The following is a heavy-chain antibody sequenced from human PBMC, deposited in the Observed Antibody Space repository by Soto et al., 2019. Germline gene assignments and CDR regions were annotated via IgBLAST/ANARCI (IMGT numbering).Heavy chain of an antibody. Sequence: PSQTLSLTCAISGDSVSSNSAAWNWIRQSPSRGLEWLGRTYYRSKWYSDYALSVKSRITINPDTSKNQFSLQLNSVTPEDTAVYYCARDQWISLVGNFYPAAFDYWGQGTLLTVSS. CDR3: ARDQWISLVGNFYPAAFDY. V-gene: IGHV6-1*01. CDR2: TYYRSKWYS. J-gene: IGHJ4*02. D-gene: IGHD1-7*01. CDR1: GDSVSSNSAA.